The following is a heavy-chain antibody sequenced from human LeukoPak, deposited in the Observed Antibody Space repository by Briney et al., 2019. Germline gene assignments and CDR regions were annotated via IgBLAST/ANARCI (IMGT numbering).Heavy chain of an antibody. V-gene: IGHV4-34*01. D-gene: IGHD3-10*01. J-gene: IGHJ4*02. CDR1: GGSISGYY. CDR2: TSYGGST. CDR3: ARVVQRRTTGEIFGRYFDH. Sequence: PSETLSLTCTVSGGSISGYYWTWIRQSPGKGLEWIGETSYGGSTNYKASLKSRVTISVDTSKKQFSLDLSSVTAADTAVYYCARVVQRRTTGEIFGRYFDHWGQGILVTASS.